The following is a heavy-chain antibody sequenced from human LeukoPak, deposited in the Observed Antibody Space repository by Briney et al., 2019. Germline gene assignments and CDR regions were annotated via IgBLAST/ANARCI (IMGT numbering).Heavy chain of an antibody. CDR2: IKSDGGTT. V-gene: IGHV3-15*01. CDR1: GFTFSNAW. J-gene: IGHJ6*03. CDR3: ASHAGPGYYYYYMDV. Sequence: PGGSLRLSCAASGFTFSNAWMSWVRQTPGKGLEWVGRIKSDGGTTDYAAPVKGRFSISRDDSKNTLYLQMNSLEAEDTAVYYCASHAGPGYYYYYMDVWGKGTTVTVSS. D-gene: IGHD7-27*01.